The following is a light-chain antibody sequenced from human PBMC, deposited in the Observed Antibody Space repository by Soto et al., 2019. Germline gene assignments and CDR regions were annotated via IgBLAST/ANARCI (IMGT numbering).Light chain of an antibody. CDR2: GVS. V-gene: IGKV3-20*01. CDR1: QSLSGNY. J-gene: IGKJ2*01. CDR3: HHYGSSPYT. Sequence: EIVLTQSPGTLSLSPGERATLSCRASQSLSGNYLAWYQQKPGQAPRLLIFGVSSRATGIPDRFSGSGSGTDFTLTINRLEPEDFAAYYCHHYGSSPYTFGLGTKLEIK.